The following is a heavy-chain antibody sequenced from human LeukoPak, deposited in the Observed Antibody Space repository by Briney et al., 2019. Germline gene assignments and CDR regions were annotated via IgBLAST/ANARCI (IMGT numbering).Heavy chain of an antibody. V-gene: IGHV1-18*04. CDR2: ISAYNGNT. J-gene: IGHJ6*02. D-gene: IGHD6-19*01. CDR1: GYTFTSYG. Sequence: ASVKVSCKASGYTFTSYGISWVRQAPGQGLEWMGWISAYNGNTNYAQKLQGRVTMTTDTSTSTAHMELRSLRSDDTAVYYCARSTISSGWYRDYYYGMDVWGQGTTVTVSS. CDR3: ARSTISSGWYRDYYYGMDV.